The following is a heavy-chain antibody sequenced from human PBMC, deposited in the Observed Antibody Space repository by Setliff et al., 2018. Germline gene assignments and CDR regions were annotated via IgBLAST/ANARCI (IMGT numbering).Heavy chain of an antibody. V-gene: IGHV3-30*02. D-gene: IGHD2-15*01. Sequence: GESLRLSCAASGFSFSSYGMHWVRQDPGKGLEWVAFIWSDGTNKYYADSVKGRFTISKDNSKNTLYLQMNSLRTEDTAVYYCAKRKGVAALDYWGQGTLVTVCS. J-gene: IGHJ4*02. CDR3: AKRKGVAALDY. CDR1: GFSFSSYG. CDR2: IWSDGTNK.